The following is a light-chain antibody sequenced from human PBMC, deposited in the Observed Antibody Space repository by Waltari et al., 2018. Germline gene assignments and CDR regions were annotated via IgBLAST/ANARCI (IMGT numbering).Light chain of an antibody. CDR2: DTS. CDR3: QHRIKWPWT. J-gene: IGKJ1*01. CDR1: QSVSHY. Sequence: EIVLTQSPATLSLSPGDRATLSCRASQSVSHYLAWYQQKPGQAPRLLIYDTSNRAAGIPARFSGSGSGIDFTLTISGLEPEDFAVYYCQHRIKWPWTFGQGTKVEIK. V-gene: IGKV3-11*01.